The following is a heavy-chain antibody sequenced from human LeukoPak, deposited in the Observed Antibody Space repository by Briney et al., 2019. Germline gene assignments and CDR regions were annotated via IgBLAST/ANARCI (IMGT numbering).Heavy chain of an antibody. CDR1: GGSISSYY. CDR3: ARDRFDGSSGYYYHYYYYMDV. D-gene: IGHD3-22*01. Sequence: SETLSLTCTVSGGSISSYYWSWIRQPPGKGLEWIGYIYYSGSTYYNPSLRSRVTISIDTSKNQFSLKLSSVTAADTAMYYCARDRFDGSSGYYYHYYYYMDVWGKGTTVTVSS. V-gene: IGHV4-59*12. J-gene: IGHJ6*03. CDR2: IYYSGST.